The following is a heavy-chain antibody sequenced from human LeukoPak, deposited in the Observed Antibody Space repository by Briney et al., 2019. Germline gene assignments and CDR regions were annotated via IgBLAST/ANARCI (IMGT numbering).Heavy chain of an antibody. CDR2: IYHSGST. CDR1: GGSISSYY. V-gene: IGHV4-59*12. CDR3: ARERQYSSSYFDY. J-gene: IGHJ4*02. D-gene: IGHD6-6*01. Sequence: SETLSLTCTVSGGSISSYYWSWIRQPPGKGLEWIGYIYHSGSTYYNPSLKSRVTISVDRSKNQFSLKLSSVTAADTAVYYCARERQYSSSYFDYWGQGTLVTVSS.